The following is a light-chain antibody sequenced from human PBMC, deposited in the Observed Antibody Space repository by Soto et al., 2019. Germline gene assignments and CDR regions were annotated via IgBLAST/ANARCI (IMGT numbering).Light chain of an antibody. J-gene: IGKJ1*01. CDR1: QSVSTNN. V-gene: IGKV3-20*01. CDR2: GAS. Sequence: EIVLTQSPATLSVSPGERATLSCRASQSVSTNNLAWYQQRPGQAPRLLIYGASSRATGIPDRFSGSGSGTDFTLTIRRLEPEDFAVYYCQQYGSSYPWTFGQGTKVDIK. CDR3: QQYGSSYPWT.